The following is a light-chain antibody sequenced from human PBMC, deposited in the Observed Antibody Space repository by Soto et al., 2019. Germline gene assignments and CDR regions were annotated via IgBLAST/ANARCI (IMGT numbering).Light chain of an antibody. J-gene: IGLJ1*01. V-gene: IGLV2-14*03. CDR3: SSYTSTSTLYV. CDR2: DVS. CDR1: SSDIGGYNY. Sequence: QSALTQPASVSGSPGQSITISCTGTSSDIGGYNYVSWYQQLPGKGPKLIIYDVSNRPSGVSDRFSGSKSGNAASLTISGLLAEDEADYYCSSYTSTSTLYVFGTGTKLTVL.